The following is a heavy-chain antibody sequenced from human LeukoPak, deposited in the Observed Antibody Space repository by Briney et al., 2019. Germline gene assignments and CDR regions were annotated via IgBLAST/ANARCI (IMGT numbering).Heavy chain of an antibody. J-gene: IGHJ6*02. D-gene: IGHD5-18*01. CDR2: ISSSGGTI. V-gene: IGHV3-48*01. CDR3: TTAGTAMDHYYYYYGMDV. Sequence: GGSLRLSCAASGFTFNIFSMNWVRQAPGKGLEWVSYISSSGGTIYYADSVKGRFTASRDNAKNSLYLQMNSLRAEDTAVYYCTTAGTAMDHYYYYYGMDVWGQGTTVTVS. CDR1: GFTFNIFS.